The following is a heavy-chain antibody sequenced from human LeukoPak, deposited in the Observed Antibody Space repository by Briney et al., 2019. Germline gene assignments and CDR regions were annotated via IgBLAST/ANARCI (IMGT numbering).Heavy chain of an antibody. D-gene: IGHD2-2*02. J-gene: IGHJ4*02. CDR2: ISGSGGST. Sequence: GGSLRLSCAPSGFTFSNYAMSWVRQAPGKGLEWVSAISGSGGSTYYADSVKGRFTISRDNSKNTLYLQMNSLRAEDTAVYYCAKDDIVVVPAAIGDGYWGQGTLVTVSS. CDR1: GFTFSNYA. CDR3: AKDDIVVVPAAIGDGY. V-gene: IGHV3-23*01.